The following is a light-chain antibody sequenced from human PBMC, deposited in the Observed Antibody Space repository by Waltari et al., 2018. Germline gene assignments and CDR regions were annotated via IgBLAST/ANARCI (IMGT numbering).Light chain of an antibody. CDR1: QTISKY. Sequence: DIQMTQSPSTLSASIGDTVIITCRATQTISKYLAWYQQKPGKAPKLLIYKTSFLEDGVPSRFSGGGSGTEFTLTITSLQPDDFATYYCQQYHDYSLLTFGGGTKVEI. CDR2: KTS. V-gene: IGKV1-5*03. CDR3: QQYHDYSLLT. J-gene: IGKJ4*01.